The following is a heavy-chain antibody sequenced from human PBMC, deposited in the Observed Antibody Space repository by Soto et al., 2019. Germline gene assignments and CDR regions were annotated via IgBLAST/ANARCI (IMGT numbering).Heavy chain of an antibody. V-gene: IGHV4-34*01. CDR1: GGSFSGYY. CDR2: INHSGST. Sequence: SETLSLTCAVYGGSFSGYYWSWIRQPPGKGLEWIGEINHSGSTNYNPSLKSRVTISVDTSKNQFSLKLSSVTAADTAVYYCARDPLRGYSYGWSQTWFDPWGQGTLVTVSS. D-gene: IGHD5-18*01. J-gene: IGHJ5*02. CDR3: ARDPLRGYSYGWSQTWFDP.